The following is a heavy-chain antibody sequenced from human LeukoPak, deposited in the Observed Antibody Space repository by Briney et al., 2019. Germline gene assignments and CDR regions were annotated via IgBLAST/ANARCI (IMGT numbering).Heavy chain of an antibody. V-gene: IGHV4-39*07. J-gene: IGHJ3*02. CDR3: AREDRVRGVNAFDI. Sequence: PSETLSLTCTVSGGSISSSSYYWGWIRQPPGKGLEWIGSIYYSGSTYYNPSLKSRVTISVDTSKNQFSLKLSSVTAADTAVYYCAREDRVRGVNAFDIWGQGTMVTVPS. CDR1: GGSISSSSYY. D-gene: IGHD3-10*01. CDR2: IYYSGST.